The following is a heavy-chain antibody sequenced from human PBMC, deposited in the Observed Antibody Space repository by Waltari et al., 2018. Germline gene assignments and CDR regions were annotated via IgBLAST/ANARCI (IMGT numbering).Heavy chain of an antibody. J-gene: IGHJ3*02. CDR2: ISSSTTT. V-gene: IGHV3-48*01. CDR3: ARGRDGYIQDVFDI. CDR1: GFPFITYN. Sequence: EVQLVESGGGLVQPGESLRLSCAASGFPFITYNMNWVRQAPGKGLEWVSYISSSTTTYYADYVKGRFTISRDNAKNSLYLQMNSLRAEDTALYYCARGRDGYIQDVFDIWGQGTMVSVSS. D-gene: IGHD5-12*01.